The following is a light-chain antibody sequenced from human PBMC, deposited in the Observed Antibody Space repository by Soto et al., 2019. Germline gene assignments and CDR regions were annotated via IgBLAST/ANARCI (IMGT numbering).Light chain of an antibody. J-gene: IGKJ1*01. CDR2: DAS. V-gene: IGKV1-5*01. CDR1: QSIGTW. CDR3: QQYSDSSGA. Sequence: DIQVTQSPSTLSASVGDRVPITCGASQSIGTWLAWYQQKPGKAPKLLIFDASTLESGVPSRFSGSGSGTDFTLTISSLQPDDFATYYCQQYSDSSGAFGQGTKVDIK.